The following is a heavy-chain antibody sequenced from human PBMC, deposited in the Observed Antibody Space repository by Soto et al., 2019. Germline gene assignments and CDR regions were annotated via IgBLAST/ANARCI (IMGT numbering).Heavy chain of an antibody. Sequence: VQLVESGGGVVQPGRSLRLSCAASGFTFSSYGMHWVRQAPGKGLAWVAVIWYDGSNKYYADSVKGRFTISRDNSKNTLYLQMNSLRAEDTAVYYCAGGSGYYYYYYMDVWGKGTTVTVSS. J-gene: IGHJ6*03. CDR3: AGGSGYYYYYYMDV. CDR1: GFTFSSYG. V-gene: IGHV3-33*01. D-gene: IGHD6-25*01. CDR2: IWYDGSNK.